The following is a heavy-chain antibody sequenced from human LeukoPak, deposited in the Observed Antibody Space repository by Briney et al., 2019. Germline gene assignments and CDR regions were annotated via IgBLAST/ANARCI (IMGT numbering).Heavy chain of an antibody. D-gene: IGHD3-10*01. V-gene: IGHV1-2*02. J-gene: IGHJ4*02. CDR3: ATGYTYYYGSGSYSYYFDY. CDR1: GYTFIDYY. CDR2: INPNSGGT. Sequence: GASVKVSCKASGYTFIDYYMHWVRQAPGQGLEYMGWINPNSGGTNYAQKFQGRVTMTEDTSTDTAYMELSSLRSEDTAVYYCATGYTYYYGSGSYSYYFDYWGQGTLVTVSS.